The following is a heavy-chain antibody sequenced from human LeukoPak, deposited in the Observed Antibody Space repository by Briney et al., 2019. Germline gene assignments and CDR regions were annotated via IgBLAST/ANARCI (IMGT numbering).Heavy chain of an antibody. CDR3: AKAGSGWYAPY. V-gene: IGHV3-23*01. Sequence: GGSLRLSCAASGFTFSSYAMSWVRQAPGKGLEWVSAISGSGGSTYYADSVKGRFTISRDNSKNTVDLQMDSLRAEDTAVYYCAKAGSGWYAPYWGQGTLVTVPS. CDR1: GFTFSSYA. J-gene: IGHJ4*02. D-gene: IGHD6-19*01. CDR2: ISGSGGST.